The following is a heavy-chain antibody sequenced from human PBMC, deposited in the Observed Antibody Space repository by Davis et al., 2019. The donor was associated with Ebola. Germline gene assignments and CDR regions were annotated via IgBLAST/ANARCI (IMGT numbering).Heavy chain of an antibody. CDR3: ARAPVVVVAATPLWYYGMDV. D-gene: IGHD2-15*01. Sequence: MPSETLSLTCSVSGASISSYYWSWIRQPPGKGLEWIGYIYYSGSTNYNPSLKSRVTISVDTSKNQFSLKLSSVTAADTAVYYCARAPVVVVAATPLWYYGMDVWGQGTTVTVSS. J-gene: IGHJ6*02. CDR1: GASISSYY. V-gene: IGHV4-59*01. CDR2: IYYSGST.